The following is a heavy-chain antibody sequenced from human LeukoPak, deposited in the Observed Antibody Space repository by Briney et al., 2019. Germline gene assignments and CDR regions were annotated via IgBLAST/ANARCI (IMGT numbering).Heavy chain of an antibody. CDR1: GLSFSSYV. CDR2: IKSKTDGGTT. Sequence: PGGSLRLSCAASGLSFSSYVMSWVRQAPGKGLEWVGRIKSKTDGGTTDYAAPVKGRFTISRDDSKNTPYLQMNSLKTEDTAVYYCTTHGSGTFDYWGQGTLVTVSS. CDR3: TTHGSGTFDY. D-gene: IGHD3-10*01. J-gene: IGHJ4*02. V-gene: IGHV3-15*01.